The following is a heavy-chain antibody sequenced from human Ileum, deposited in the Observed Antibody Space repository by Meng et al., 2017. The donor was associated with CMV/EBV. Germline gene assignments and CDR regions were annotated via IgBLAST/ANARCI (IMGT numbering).Heavy chain of an antibody. V-gene: IGHV1-18*01. CDR1: GYTFINYG. CDR3: AKDRFPHCSSTSCFPIDS. J-gene: IGHJ4*02. Sequence: ASVKVSCKASGYTFINYGINWVRQAPGQGLEWMGWISVHNGNTKYTPKLQGRVTMTTDTSTSTVFMDLRSLRSDDTAVYFCAKDRFPHCSSTSCFPIDSWGPGTLATVSS. D-gene: IGHD2-2*01. CDR2: ISVHNGNT.